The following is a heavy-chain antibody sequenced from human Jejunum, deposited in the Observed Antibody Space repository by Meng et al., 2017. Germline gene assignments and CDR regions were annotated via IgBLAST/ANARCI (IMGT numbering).Heavy chain of an antibody. V-gene: IGHV4-4*07. CDR3: ARGYYDSSGFHYNWFDR. D-gene: IGHD3-22*01. CDR1: GGSISNFY. J-gene: IGHJ5*02. CDR2: VYTSGST. Sequence: SETLSLTCTVSGGSISNFYCNWIRQPAGKGLEWIGRVYTSGSTNYNPSLKSRVTMSVDTSKNQFSLTLSSVTAADTAVYYCARGYYDSSGFHYNWFDRWGQGTLVTVSS.